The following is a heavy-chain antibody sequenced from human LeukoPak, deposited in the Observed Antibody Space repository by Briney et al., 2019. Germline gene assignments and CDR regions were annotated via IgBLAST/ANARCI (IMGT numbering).Heavy chain of an antibody. V-gene: IGHV3-53*01. Sequence: PGGSLRLSCAASGFTVSSNYMNWVRQAPGKGLEWVSVIYSGGSTYYADSVKGRFTISRDNSKNTLYLQMNSLRAEDTAVYYCARELPRYYYGMDVWGQGTTVTVSS. CDR2: IYSGGST. CDR3: ARELPRYYYGMDV. CDR1: GFTVSSNY. J-gene: IGHJ6*02.